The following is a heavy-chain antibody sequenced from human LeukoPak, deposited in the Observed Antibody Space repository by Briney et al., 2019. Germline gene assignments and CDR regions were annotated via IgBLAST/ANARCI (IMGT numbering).Heavy chain of an antibody. J-gene: IGHJ4*02. D-gene: IGHD3-10*01. CDR2: IYYSGST. CDR3: AGEVYYYGSGSYYDY. CDR1: AGSIRSSRDY. Sequence: PSETLSLTCTVAAGSIRSSRDYWGWIRNPPGKGLEWIGSIYYSGSTYYDPSLKSRVTISLDTSKNQFSLKLSSVTAADTAVYYCAGEVYYYGSGSYYDYWGQGTLVTVSS. V-gene: IGHV4-39*07.